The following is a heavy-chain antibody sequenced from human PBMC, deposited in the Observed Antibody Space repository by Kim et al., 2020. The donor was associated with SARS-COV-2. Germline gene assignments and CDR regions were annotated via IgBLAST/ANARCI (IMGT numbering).Heavy chain of an antibody. CDR2: LYYSGIT. V-gene: IGHV4-39*01. J-gene: IGHJ3*01. D-gene: IGHD6-13*01. CDR3: SRHFQSSSSWGDGFDF. Sequence: SETLSLTCSVSGGSISSNAYYWGWIRQPPGKGLEWIGSLYYSGITYYNPSLKSRVTISGDTSKNQFSLKLTSVTAADTAMYYCSRHFQSSSSWGDGFDFWGQGTMLTVSS. CDR1: GGSISSNAYY.